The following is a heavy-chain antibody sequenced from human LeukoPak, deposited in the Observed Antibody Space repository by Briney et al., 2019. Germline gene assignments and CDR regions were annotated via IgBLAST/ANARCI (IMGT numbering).Heavy chain of an antibody. CDR2: TRNKANTYST. CDR3: ARGXXXXXXXXXXDX. J-gene: IGHJ4*01. Sequence: GGSLRLSCAASGFTFSDHYMDWVRQTPGKGLEWIGRTRNKANTYSTEYAASVKGRFTISRDESKNSLYLQMSSLKTEDTAGYFCARGXXXXXXXXXXDXWGXXTLVTVSS. CDR1: GFTFSDHY. V-gene: IGHV3-72*01.